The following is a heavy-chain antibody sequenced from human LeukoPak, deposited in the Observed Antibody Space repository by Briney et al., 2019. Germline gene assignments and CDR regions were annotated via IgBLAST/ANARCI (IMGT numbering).Heavy chain of an antibody. Sequence: SETLSLTCTVSGVSISSYYWSWIRQPAGKGLEWIGRIYTSGSTNYNPSLKSRVTMSVDTSKNQFSLKLSSVTAADTAVYYCASSLPPLGGDCYYDWGQGTLVTVSS. V-gene: IGHV4-4*07. CDR3: ASSLPPLGGDCYYD. CDR1: GVSISSYY. CDR2: IYTSGST. J-gene: IGHJ4*02. D-gene: IGHD2-21*02.